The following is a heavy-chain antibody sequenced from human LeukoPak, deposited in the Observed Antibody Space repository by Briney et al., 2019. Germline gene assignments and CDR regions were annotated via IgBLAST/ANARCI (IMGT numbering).Heavy chain of an antibody. CDR1: GGSISSGSYY. V-gene: IGHV4-61*02. J-gene: IGHJ6*03. CDR2: IYTSGST. Sequence: SETLSLTCTVSGGSISSGSYYWSWIRQPAGKGLEWIGRIYTSGSTNYNPSLKSRVTISVDTSKNQFSLKLSSVTAADTAVYYCARASLLPAPPYYYYYYYMDVWGKGTTVTVSS. D-gene: IGHD2-2*01. CDR3: ARASLLPAPPYYYYYYYMDV.